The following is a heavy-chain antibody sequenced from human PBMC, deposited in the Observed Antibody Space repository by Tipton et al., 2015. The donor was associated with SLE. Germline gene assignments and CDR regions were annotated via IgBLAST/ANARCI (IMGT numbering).Heavy chain of an antibody. CDR3: VRLELPATKADY. J-gene: IGHJ4*02. D-gene: IGHD5-24*01. CDR2: IYYSGNT. V-gene: IGHV4-59*08. Sequence: TLSLTCTVSGGSISSQYWSWIRQPPGKGLEWIGYIYYSGNTHYNPSLQSRVTISVDTSKNQFSLKLSSVTAADTAVYYCVRLELPATKADYWGPGTLVTVSS. CDR1: GGSISSQY.